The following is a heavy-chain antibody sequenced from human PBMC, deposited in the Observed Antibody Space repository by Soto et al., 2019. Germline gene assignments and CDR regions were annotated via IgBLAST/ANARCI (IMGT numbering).Heavy chain of an antibody. J-gene: IGHJ4*02. D-gene: IGHD3-9*01. Sequence: GGSLRLSCAASGFTCSDYYMSWIRQAPGKGLGWVSYIGSGGAIYYADSVKGRFTISRDNAKNSLFLQMNSLRADDTAVYYCERVLTGYADYWGQGTLVTVSS. CDR2: IGSGGAI. CDR3: ERVLTGYADY. CDR1: GFTCSDYY. V-gene: IGHV3-11*01.